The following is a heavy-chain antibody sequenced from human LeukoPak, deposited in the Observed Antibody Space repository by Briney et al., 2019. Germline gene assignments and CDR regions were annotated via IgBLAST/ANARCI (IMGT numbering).Heavy chain of an antibody. CDR3: TKDMTTAPNDAFDI. D-gene: IGHD4-17*01. J-gene: IGHJ3*02. CDR2: ISWNSGKT. Sequence: PGGSLRLSCAASGFTSDDYAMHWVRPAPGKGLEWVSGISWNSGKTAYADSVKGRFTISRDNAKDSLYLQMNSLRAEDTALYYCTKDMTTAPNDAFDIWGQGTMVTVSS. V-gene: IGHV3-9*02. CDR1: GFTSDDYA.